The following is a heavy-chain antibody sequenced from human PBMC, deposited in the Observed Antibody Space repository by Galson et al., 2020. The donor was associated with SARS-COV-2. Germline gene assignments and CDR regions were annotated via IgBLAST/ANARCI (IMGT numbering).Heavy chain of an antibody. CDR3: ARHQYTGSWGYAFDI. CDR2: IYYSGST. V-gene: IGHV4-39*07. CDR1: GCSISSTSNY. D-gene: IGHD6-13*01. J-gene: IGHJ3*02. Sequence: SETLSLTCSVFGCSISSTSNYWGWIRQPPGKGLEWIGSIYYSGSTYYNPSLKSRVTISVDTANNQFSLKLTSVTAADAAMYYCARHQYTGSWGYAFDIWGQGTMVSVSS.